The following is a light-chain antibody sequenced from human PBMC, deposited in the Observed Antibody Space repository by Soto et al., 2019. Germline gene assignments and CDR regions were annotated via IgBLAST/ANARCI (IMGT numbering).Light chain of an antibody. V-gene: IGKV3-20*01. CDR1: QSVSGSY. CDR3: QHYGTSPTWT. J-gene: IGKJ1*01. CDR2: GAS. Sequence: DIVLTQSPGTLSLSPGERATLSCRASQSVSGSYLAWYQQKPGQAPRLLIYGASSRATGIPDRFSGDGSGTDFTLTISRLEPEDFVVYYCQHYGTSPTWTFGPGTKVEVK.